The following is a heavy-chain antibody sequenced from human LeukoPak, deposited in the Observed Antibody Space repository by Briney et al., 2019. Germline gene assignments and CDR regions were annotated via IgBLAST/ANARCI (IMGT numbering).Heavy chain of an antibody. J-gene: IGHJ3*02. CDR2: GYFSGST. Sequence: ADTLSLTCTVSGGSISSYYWSWIRQPPGKGLEWIGYGYFSGSTNYNPSLKSRVTISVDTSKNQFSLKLSSVTAADTAVYYCARDSDYDSSGYPEAFDIWGQGTMVPVFS. CDR3: ARDSDYDSSGYPEAFDI. D-gene: IGHD3-22*01. V-gene: IGHV4-59*01. CDR1: GGSISSYY.